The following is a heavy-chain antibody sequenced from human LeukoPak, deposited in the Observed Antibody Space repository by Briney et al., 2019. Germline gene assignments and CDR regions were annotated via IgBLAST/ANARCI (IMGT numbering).Heavy chain of an antibody. Sequence: ASVKVSCKASGGTFSSYAISWVRQAPGQGLEWMGGIIPIFGTANYAQKFQGRVTITTDESTSTAYMELSSLRSEDTAVYYCARDHKYYYYYYYMDVWGKGTTVTVSS. J-gene: IGHJ6*03. CDR3: ARDHKYYYYYYYMDV. CDR2: IIPIFGTA. CDR1: GGTFSSYA. V-gene: IGHV1-69*05.